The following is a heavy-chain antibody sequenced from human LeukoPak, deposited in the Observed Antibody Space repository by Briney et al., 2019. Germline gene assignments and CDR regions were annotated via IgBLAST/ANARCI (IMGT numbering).Heavy chain of an antibody. J-gene: IGHJ4*02. CDR3: ARIYYYDSSGYHFDY. CDR2: ISAYNGNT. Sequence: ASVKVSCKASGYTFTGYYMHWVRQAPGQGLEWMGWISAYNGNTNYAQKLQGRVTMTTDTSTSTAYMELRSLRSDDTAVYYCARIYYYDSSGYHFDYWGQGTLVTVSS. CDR1: GYTFTGYY. V-gene: IGHV1-18*04. D-gene: IGHD3-22*01.